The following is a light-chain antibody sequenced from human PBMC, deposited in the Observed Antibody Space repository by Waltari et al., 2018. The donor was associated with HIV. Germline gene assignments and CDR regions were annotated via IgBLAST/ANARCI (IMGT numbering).Light chain of an antibody. Sequence: QPVLTQPPSASASLGASVTLPCTLSRGYSNYKVDWYQQRPGKGPRFVMRVGTGGIVGSKGDGIPDRFSVLGSGLNRYLTIKNIQEEDESDYHCGADHGSGSNFVRVFGGGTKLTVL. V-gene: IGLV9-49*01. J-gene: IGLJ2*01. CDR1: RGYSNYK. CDR2: VGTGGIVG. CDR3: GADHGSGSNFVRV.